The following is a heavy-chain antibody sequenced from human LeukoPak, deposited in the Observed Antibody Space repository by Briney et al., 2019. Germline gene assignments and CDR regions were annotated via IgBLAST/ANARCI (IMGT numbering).Heavy chain of an antibody. V-gene: IGHV4-4*02. CDR1: GDSISSTGC. Sequence: PSETLSLTCTVSGDSISSTGCWTWVRPPPGEGLEWIGEVYHSGATNYNPSLKSRVTMSVDKSKNQFSLKVNSVTAADTAVYYCAKNGGNSALEYWGQGTLVTVSS. CDR3: AKNGGNSALEY. CDR2: VYHSGAT. J-gene: IGHJ4*02. D-gene: IGHD4-23*01.